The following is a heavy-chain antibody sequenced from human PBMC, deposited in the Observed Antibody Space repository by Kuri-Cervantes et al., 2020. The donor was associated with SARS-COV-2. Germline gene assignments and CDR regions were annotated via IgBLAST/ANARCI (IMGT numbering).Heavy chain of an antibody. D-gene: IGHD6-13*01. CDR3: ARDQIAAAGTFDY. CDR1: GFPFDDYA. V-gene: IGHV3-9*01. J-gene: IGHJ4*02. CDR2: MSWNSNNV. Sequence: GGSLRLSCVASGFPFDDYAMHWVRQAPGKGLEWVSGMSWNSNNVGYVDSVKGRFTISRDNAKNSLYLQMNSLRAEDTAVYYCARDQIAAAGTFDYWGQGTLVTVSS.